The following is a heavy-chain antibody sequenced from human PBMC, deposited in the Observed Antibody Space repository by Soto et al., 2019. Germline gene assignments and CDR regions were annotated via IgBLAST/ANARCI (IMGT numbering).Heavy chain of an antibody. Sequence: QVQLVESGGGVVQPGRSLRLSCAASGFTFSSYAMHWVRQAPGKGLEWVAVISYDGSNKYYADSVKGRFTISRDNSKNMLYLQMNSLRAEDTAVYYCARERGRDNWNYGWFDPWGQGTLVTVSS. CDR1: GFTFSSYA. V-gene: IGHV3-30-3*01. D-gene: IGHD1-7*01. J-gene: IGHJ5*02. CDR2: ISYDGSNK. CDR3: ARERGRDNWNYGWFDP.